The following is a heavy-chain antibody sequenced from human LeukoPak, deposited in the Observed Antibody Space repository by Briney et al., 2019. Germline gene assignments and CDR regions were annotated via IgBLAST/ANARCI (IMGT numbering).Heavy chain of an antibody. CDR2: ISGSGDST. J-gene: IGHJ4*02. V-gene: IGHV3-23*01. D-gene: IGHD3/OR15-3a*01. Sequence: GGSLRLSCAASGFNISDFWMTWVRQAPGKGLEWVSVISGSGDSTYYADSVKGRFTISRDNSKNTLYLQVNSLRAEDTAVYYCSWGGTGYYAYWGQGTLVTVSS. CDR3: SWGGTGYYAY. CDR1: GFNISDFW.